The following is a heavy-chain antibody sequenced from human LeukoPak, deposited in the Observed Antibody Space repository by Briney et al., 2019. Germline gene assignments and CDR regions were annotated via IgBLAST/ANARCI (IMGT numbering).Heavy chain of an antibody. D-gene: IGHD3-22*01. CDR3: ARQGDSNGYSTLDY. CDR2: IYHGEST. CDR1: GDSVTSSTYY. V-gene: IGHV4-39*01. Sequence: SETLSLTCTVSGDSVTSSTYYWGWIRQPPGKGLEWIGTIYHGESTYYNPSLKSRVTISADTSKNQFSLKLTSVTAADTAVYYCARQGDSNGYSTLDYCGPGTLVTVSS. J-gene: IGHJ4*02.